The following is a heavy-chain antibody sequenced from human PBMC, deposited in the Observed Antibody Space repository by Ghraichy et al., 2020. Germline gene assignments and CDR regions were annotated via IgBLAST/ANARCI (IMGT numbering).Heavy chain of an antibody. J-gene: IGHJ3*02. CDR2: IYPGDSDT. D-gene: IGHD3-22*01. CDR1: GYSFTRYW. CDR3: ARPYGMIGALDAFDI. Sequence: ESLNISCKGSGYSFTRYWIGWVRQMPGKGLEWMGSIYPGDSDTRYSPSVQGQVTISADKSITTAYLQWSSLKASDTAMYYCARPYGMIGALDAFDIWGQGTMVTVSS. V-gene: IGHV5-51*01.